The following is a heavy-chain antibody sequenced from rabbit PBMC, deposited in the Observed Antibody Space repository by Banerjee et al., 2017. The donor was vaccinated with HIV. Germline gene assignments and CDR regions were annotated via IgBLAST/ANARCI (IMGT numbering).Heavy chain of an antibody. Sequence: EELVESGGGLVQPVGSLTLTCKASGFDLSSYYYMCWVRQAPRKGLEWIACIVAGSDGMTYYASWAKGRFTISKTSSTTLTMQMASLKAAATAPYFGAPGADNTCSIPYVRLWGPGTLVTVS. D-gene: IGHD1-1*01. CDR1: GFDLSSYYY. V-gene: IGHV1S45*01. CDR3: APGADNTCSIPYVRL. J-gene: IGHJ4*01. CDR2: IVAGSDGMT.